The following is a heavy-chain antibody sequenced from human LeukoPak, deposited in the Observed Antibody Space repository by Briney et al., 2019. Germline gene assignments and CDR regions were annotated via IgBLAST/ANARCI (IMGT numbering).Heavy chain of an antibody. J-gene: IGHJ4*02. CDR1: GGTFSDYV. D-gene: IGHD3-9*01. CDR3: ATYDVLTGFEY. V-gene: IGHV1-69*01. CDR2: ISPLLGAS. Sequence: GASVKVSCKASGGTFSDYVISWVRQAPGQELNWMGGISPLLGASKHTQNFHDRVTITADESTTTAYMELSDLRSADTAVYYCATYDVLTGFEYWGQGTLVTVSS.